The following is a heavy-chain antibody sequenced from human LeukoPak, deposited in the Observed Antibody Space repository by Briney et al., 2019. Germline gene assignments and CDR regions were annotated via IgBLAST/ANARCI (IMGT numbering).Heavy chain of an antibody. V-gene: IGHV3-23*01. D-gene: IGHD1-26*01. Sequence: PGGSLRLSCAASGFTFSSYGMHWVRQAPGKGLEWVSAISGSGGSTYYADSVKSRFTISRDNSKNTLYLQMNSLRAEDTAVYYCARVRRQSIVGAPFDYWGQGTLVTVSS. J-gene: IGHJ4*02. CDR2: ISGSGGST. CDR3: ARVRRQSIVGAPFDY. CDR1: GFTFSSYG.